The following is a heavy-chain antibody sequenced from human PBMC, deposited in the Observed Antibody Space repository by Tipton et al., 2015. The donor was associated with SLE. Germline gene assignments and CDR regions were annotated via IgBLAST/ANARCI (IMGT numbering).Heavy chain of an antibody. Sequence: GLVKPSETLSLTCAVYGGSFSGYYWGWIRQPPGKGLEWIGSIYHSGSTYYNPSLKSRVTISVDTSKNQFSLKLSSVTAADTAVYYCARVYDFWSGYYFWGQGTLVTVSS. CDR3: ARVYDFWSGYYF. D-gene: IGHD3-3*01. V-gene: IGHV4-38-2*01. CDR1: GGSFSGYY. J-gene: IGHJ4*02. CDR2: IYHSGST.